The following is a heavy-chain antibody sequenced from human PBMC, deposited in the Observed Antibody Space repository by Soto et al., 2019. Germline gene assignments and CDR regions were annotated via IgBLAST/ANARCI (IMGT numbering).Heavy chain of an antibody. Sequence: SETLSLTCAVYGGSFSGYYWSWIRQPPGKGLEWIGEINHSGSTNYNPSLKSRVTISVDTSKNQVSLKLSSVTAADTAVDYCARVDYGDYDFDYWGQGTLVTVSS. J-gene: IGHJ4*02. V-gene: IGHV4-34*01. CDR3: ARVDYGDYDFDY. CDR1: GGSFSGYY. CDR2: INHSGST. D-gene: IGHD4-17*01.